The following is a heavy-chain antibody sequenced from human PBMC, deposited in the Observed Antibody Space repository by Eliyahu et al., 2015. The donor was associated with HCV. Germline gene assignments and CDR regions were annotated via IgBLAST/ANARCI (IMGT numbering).Heavy chain of an antibody. CDR2: IYWNDDK. Sequence: QITLKESGPTLVKPTQTLTLTCTFXGFSLSXSGVGVGWIRQPPGKALEWLALIYWNDDKRYSPSLKSRLTITKDTSKNQVVLTMTNMDPVDTATYYCAHSPRDGYSILFDYWGQGTLVTVSS. J-gene: IGHJ4*02. CDR3: AHSPRDGYSILFDY. D-gene: IGHD5-24*01. CDR1: GFSLSXSGVG. V-gene: IGHV2-5*01.